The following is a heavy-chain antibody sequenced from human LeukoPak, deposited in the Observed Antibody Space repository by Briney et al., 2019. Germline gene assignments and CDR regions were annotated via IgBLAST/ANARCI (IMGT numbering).Heavy chain of an antibody. V-gene: IGHV3-49*04. J-gene: IGHJ4*02. CDR2: IRSKAYGGTT. CDR1: GFTFGDYA. Sequence: GGSLRLSCTASGFTFGDYAMSWVRQAPGKGLEWVGFIRSKAYGGTTEYAASVKGRFTISRDDSKSIAYLQMNSLKTEDTAVYYCTRDNYDSSGSAFDCWGQGTLVTVSS. CDR3: TRDNYDSSGSAFDC. D-gene: IGHD3-22*01.